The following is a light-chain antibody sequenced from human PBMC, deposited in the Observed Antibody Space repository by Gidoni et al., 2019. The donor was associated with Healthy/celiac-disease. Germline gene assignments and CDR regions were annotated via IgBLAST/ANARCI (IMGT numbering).Light chain of an antibody. V-gene: IGKV4-1*01. Sequence: DIVMTQSPDSLAVSLGERATIKGKSSQSVLYSSNNKNYLAWYQQKPGQPPKLLIYWASTRESGVPSRFSGSGSGTDFTLTISSLQAEDVAVYYCQQYYSTPLTFGGGTKVEIK. CDR3: QQYYSTPLT. J-gene: IGKJ4*01. CDR2: WAS. CDR1: QSVLYSSNNKNY.